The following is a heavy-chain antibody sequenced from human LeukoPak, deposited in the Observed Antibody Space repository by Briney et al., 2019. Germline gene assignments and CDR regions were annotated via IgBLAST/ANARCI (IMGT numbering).Heavy chain of an antibody. CDR1: GYTFTGYY. V-gene: IGHV1-2*06. CDR2: INPNSGGT. J-gene: IGHJ4*02. CDR3: ASQLWFGELLPAY. D-gene: IGHD3-10*01. Sequence: GASVKVSFKASGYTFTGYYMHWVRQAPGQGLEWMGRINPNSGGTNYAQKFQGRVTMTRDTSISTAYMELSRLRSDDTAVYYCASQLWFGELLPAYWGQGTLVTVSS.